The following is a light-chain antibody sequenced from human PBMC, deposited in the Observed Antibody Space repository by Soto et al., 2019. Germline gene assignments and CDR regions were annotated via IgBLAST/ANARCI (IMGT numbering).Light chain of an antibody. CDR1: TSNIGSNT. CDR3: AAWDDGLNGWV. Sequence: QSVVTQPPSASGTPGQRVTISCSGRTSNIGSNTVNWYQQLPGTAPKLLIYSNNQRPSGVPDRFSGSRSGTSASLAISGLQSEDEADYYCAAWDDGLNGWVFGGGTQLTVL. J-gene: IGLJ3*02. V-gene: IGLV1-44*01. CDR2: SNN.